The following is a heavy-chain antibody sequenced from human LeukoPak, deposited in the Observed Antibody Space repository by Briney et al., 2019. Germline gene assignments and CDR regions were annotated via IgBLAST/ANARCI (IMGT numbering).Heavy chain of an antibody. Sequence: SETLSLTCTVSGGSISSSSYYWGWIRQPPGKGLEWIGSIYYSGSTYYNPSLKSRVTISVDTSKNQFSLKLSSVTAADTAVYYCARLLIVGATTSDYWGQGTLVTVSS. J-gene: IGHJ4*02. CDR1: GGSISSSSYY. D-gene: IGHD1-26*01. CDR2: IYYSGST. V-gene: IGHV4-39*07. CDR3: ARLLIVGATTSDY.